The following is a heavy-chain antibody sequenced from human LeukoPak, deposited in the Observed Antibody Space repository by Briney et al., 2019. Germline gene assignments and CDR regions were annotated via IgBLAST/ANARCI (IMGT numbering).Heavy chain of an antibody. D-gene: IGHD3-22*01. Sequence: PGGSLRLSCAASGFTFSSYAMSWVRQAPGKGLEWVSAISGSGGSTYYADSVKGRFTISRDNSKNTLYLQMNSLRAEDTAVYYCARGDYYDSSGHFDYWGQGTLVTVSS. J-gene: IGHJ4*02. V-gene: IGHV3-23*01. CDR1: GFTFSSYA. CDR2: ISGSGGST. CDR3: ARGDYYDSSGHFDY.